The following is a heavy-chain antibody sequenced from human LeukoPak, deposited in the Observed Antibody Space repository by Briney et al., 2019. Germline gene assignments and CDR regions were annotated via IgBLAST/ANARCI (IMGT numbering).Heavy chain of an antibody. CDR2: TYYRSGWYS. J-gene: IGHJ3*02. V-gene: IGHV6-1*01. CDR3: TRASHRAFDI. CDR1: GDSVSSHDAA. Sequence: SQTLSLTCAISGDSVSSHDAAWNWIRQSPSRGLEWLGRTYYRSGWYSDYAVSVKSRITINADTPKNQFSLHLNSVTPEGTAMYYCTRASHRAFDIWGQGIMVTVSS.